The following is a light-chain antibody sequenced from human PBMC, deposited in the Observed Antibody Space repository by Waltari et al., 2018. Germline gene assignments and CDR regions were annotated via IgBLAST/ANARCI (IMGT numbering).Light chain of an antibody. CDR3: SSYAGSNNLV. J-gene: IGLJ2*01. CDR2: EVT. CDR1: SSDVGDY. V-gene: IGLV2-8*01. Sequence: QSALTQPPSASGSPGQSVTISCTGTSSDVGDYVSWYQQHPGTAPKLMISEVTKRPSGVPDRFSGSKSGNTASLTVSGLQAEDEADYYCSSYAGSNNLVFGGGTKLTVL.